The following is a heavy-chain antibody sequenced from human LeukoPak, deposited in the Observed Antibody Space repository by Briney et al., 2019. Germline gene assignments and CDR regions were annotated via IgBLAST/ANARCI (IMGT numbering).Heavy chain of an antibody. CDR1: GDSISSYY. D-gene: IGHD4-17*01. V-gene: IGHV4-4*09. J-gene: IGHJ4*02. Sequence: SETLSLTCTVSGDSISSYYWSWIRQPPGKGLEWIGYIYTSVSTNYNPSLRSRVTMSVDTSKNQFSLKLSSVAAADTAVYYCARHARSDYANAKFDCWGQGAPVTVSS. CDR3: ARHARSDYANAKFDC. CDR2: IYTSVST.